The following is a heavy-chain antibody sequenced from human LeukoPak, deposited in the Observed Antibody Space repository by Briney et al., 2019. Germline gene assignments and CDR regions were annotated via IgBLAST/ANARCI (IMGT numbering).Heavy chain of an antibody. D-gene: IGHD3-22*01. V-gene: IGHV4-39*07. Sequence: KSSQTLSLTCTVSGAFIRGGGVYWGWIRQPPGKGLEWIGTIYYSGSTYYNPSLESRVTISVDTSKSHFSLKLSSVTAADTAVYYCARAEYYYDSSTYNYHYHGMDVWGQGTTVTVSS. CDR1: GAFIRGGGVY. J-gene: IGHJ6*02. CDR2: IYYSGST. CDR3: ARAEYYYDSSTYNYHYHGMDV.